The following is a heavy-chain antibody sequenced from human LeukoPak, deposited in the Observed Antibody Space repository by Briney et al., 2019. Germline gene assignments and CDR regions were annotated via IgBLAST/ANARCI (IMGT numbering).Heavy chain of an antibody. V-gene: IGHV1-18*01. Sequence: GASVKVSCKASGYTFTSYGISWVRQAPGQGLEWMGWISAYNGNTNYAQKLQGRVTMTTDTSTSTAYMELRSLRSDDTAVYYCAREREYSSSSSLPFDYWGQGTLVTVSS. CDR3: AREREYSSSSSLPFDY. CDR2: ISAYNGNT. D-gene: IGHD6-6*01. J-gene: IGHJ4*02. CDR1: GYTFTSYG.